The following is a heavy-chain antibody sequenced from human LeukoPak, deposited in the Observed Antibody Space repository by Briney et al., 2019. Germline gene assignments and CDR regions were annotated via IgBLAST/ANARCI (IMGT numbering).Heavy chain of an antibody. CDR1: GYTFTDYY. V-gene: IGHV1-18*04. CDR2: ISAYNGNT. CDR3: ARDKWELLGGDY. D-gene: IGHD1-26*01. J-gene: IGHJ4*02. Sequence: ASVKVSCKASGYTFTDYYMHWVRQAPGQGLEWMGWISAYNGNTNYAQKLQGRVTMTTDTSTSTAYMELRSLRSDDTAVYYCARDKWELLGGDYWGQGTLVTVSS.